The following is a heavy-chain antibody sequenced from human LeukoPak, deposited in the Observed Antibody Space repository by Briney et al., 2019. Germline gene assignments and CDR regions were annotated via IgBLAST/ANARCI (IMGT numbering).Heavy chain of an antibody. J-gene: IGHJ3*02. V-gene: IGHV3-30*04. D-gene: IGHD6-13*01. CDR3: AREHPYSAAFDI. CDR1: GFTFSSYA. Sequence: PGGSLRLSCAASGFTFSSYAMHWVRQAPGKGLKWVAVISYDGSNKYYADSVKGRFTISRDNSKNTLYLQMNSLRAEETAVYYCAREHPYSAAFDIWGQGTMVTVSS. CDR2: ISYDGSNK.